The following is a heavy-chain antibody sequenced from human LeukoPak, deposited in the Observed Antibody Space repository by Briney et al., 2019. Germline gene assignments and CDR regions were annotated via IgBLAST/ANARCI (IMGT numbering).Heavy chain of an antibody. Sequence: SETLSLTCTVSGGSFSTHYWSWIRQPPGKGLEWIGYAYYSGYTNYNSSLKSRVTISMDTSKNQFSLNLISVTAADTAVYYCARGQYSSGWLHAFDIWGQGTMVTVPS. CDR2: AYYSGYT. V-gene: IGHV4-59*11. CDR3: ARGQYSSGWLHAFDI. D-gene: IGHD6-19*01. CDR1: GGSFSTHY. J-gene: IGHJ3*02.